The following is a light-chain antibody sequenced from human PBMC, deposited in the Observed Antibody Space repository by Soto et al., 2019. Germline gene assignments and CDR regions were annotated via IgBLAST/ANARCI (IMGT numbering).Light chain of an antibody. V-gene: IGKV3-20*01. J-gene: IGKJ1*01. Sequence: EVVLTQSPATLSVSPGERATLSCRASQSVSSSYLAWYQQKPGQAPRLLIYGASSRATGIPDRFSGSGSGTDFTLTISRLEPEDFAVYYCQQHGSSPQTFGQGTKVDIK. CDR2: GAS. CDR3: QQHGSSPQT. CDR1: QSVSSSY.